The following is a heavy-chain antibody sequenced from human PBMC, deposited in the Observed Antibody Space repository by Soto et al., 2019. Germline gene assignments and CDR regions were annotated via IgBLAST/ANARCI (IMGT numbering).Heavy chain of an antibody. CDR2: IYYGGST. Sequence: SETLSLTCTVSGGSISSGGYYWSWIRQHPGKGLEWIGYIYYGGSTYYNPSLKSRVTISVDTSKNQFSLKLSSVTAADTAVYYCARERVDYDSNWFDPWGQGTLVTVSS. CDR3: ARERVDYDSNWFDP. J-gene: IGHJ5*02. V-gene: IGHV4-31*03. CDR1: GGSISSGGYY. D-gene: IGHD3-22*01.